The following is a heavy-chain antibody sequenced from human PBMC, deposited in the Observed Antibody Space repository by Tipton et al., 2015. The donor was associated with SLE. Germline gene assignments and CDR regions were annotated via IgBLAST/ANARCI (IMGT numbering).Heavy chain of an antibody. CDR1: GDSISRDTYY. D-gene: IGHD2-15*01. CDR3: ARGSVVADDF. CDR2: IHYNRDT. J-gene: IGHJ4*02. V-gene: IGHV4-61*01. Sequence: TLSLTCSVSGDSISRDTYYWAWGWIRQPPGKGLEGIGYIHYNRDTNYHPSLKSRVTISVDTSKNQLSLKLTSVAAADTAVYYCARGSVVADDFWGQGTLVTVSS.